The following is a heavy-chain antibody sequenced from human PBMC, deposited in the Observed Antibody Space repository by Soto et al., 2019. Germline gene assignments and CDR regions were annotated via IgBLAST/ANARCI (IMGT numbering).Heavy chain of an antibody. CDR1: GGTFSSYT. D-gene: IGHD3-10*01. Sequence: QVQLVQSGAEVKKPGSSVKVSCKASGGTFSSYTISWVRQSPGQGLEWMGRIIPILGIANYAQKFQGRVTITADKSTSTSYLELSSLTSEDTAVYYCTWGSGSYYNASYYYCGMDVWGQGTTVTVSS. CDR2: IIPILGIA. V-gene: IGHV1-69*02. CDR3: TWGSGSYYNASYYYCGMDV. J-gene: IGHJ6*02.